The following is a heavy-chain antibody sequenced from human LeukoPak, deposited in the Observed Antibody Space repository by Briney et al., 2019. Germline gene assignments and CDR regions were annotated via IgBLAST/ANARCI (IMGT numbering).Heavy chain of an antibody. CDR2: ISAYNGNT. J-gene: IGHJ4*02. Sequence: ASVKVSCKASGYTFTSYGISWVRQAPGQGLEWMGWISAYNGNTNYAQKLQGRVTMTTDTSTSTAYMELRSLRSDDTAVYYCARDCDFWSGYPTGPLDYWGQGTLVTVSS. CDR1: GYTFTSYG. V-gene: IGHV1-18*01. D-gene: IGHD3-3*01. CDR3: ARDCDFWSGYPTGPLDY.